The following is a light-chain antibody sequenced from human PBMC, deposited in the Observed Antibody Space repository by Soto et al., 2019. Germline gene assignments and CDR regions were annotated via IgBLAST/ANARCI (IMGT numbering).Light chain of an antibody. J-gene: IGKJ5*01. CDR2: DAS. Sequence: EIVLTQSPATLSLSPGERATLSCRASQSVSSYLAWYQQKPGQAPRLLIYDASTLQSGVPSRFSGSGSGTDFTLTISSLQPEDFATYYCQQSYSTPSFGQGTRLEI. CDR1: QSVSSY. CDR3: QQSYSTPS. V-gene: IGKV3-11*01.